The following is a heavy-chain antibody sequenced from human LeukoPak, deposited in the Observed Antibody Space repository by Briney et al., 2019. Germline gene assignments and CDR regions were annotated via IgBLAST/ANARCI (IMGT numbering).Heavy chain of an antibody. D-gene: IGHD3-16*01. V-gene: IGHV1-18*01. J-gene: IGHJ5*02. CDR2: INGFNGNT. CDR3: ARHLRVGDHIGGDWFDL. Sequence: ASVKVSCKASGYTFTSYGINWVRQAPGQGLEWMGWINGFNGNTNYAQKLQGRVTMTTDTSTSTAYMDLRSLRSDDTAVYFWARHLRVGDHIGGDWFDLWGQGTLVTVSS. CDR1: GYTFTSYG.